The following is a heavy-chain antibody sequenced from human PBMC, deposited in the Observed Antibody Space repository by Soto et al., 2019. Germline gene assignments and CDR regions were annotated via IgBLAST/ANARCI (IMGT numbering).Heavy chain of an antibody. J-gene: IGHJ6*03. V-gene: IGHV1-18*01. CDR3: ARQYSYGSRGDYYYMDV. D-gene: IGHD5-18*01. Sequence: ASVKVSCKASGYAFTSHDINWVRQAPGQGLEWMGWLSAYTGNTDYAQKFQGRVTMTTDTSTSTAYMELRSLRSDDTAVYYCARQYSYGSRGDYYYMDVWGKGTTVTVSS. CDR1: GYAFTSHD. CDR2: LSAYTGNT.